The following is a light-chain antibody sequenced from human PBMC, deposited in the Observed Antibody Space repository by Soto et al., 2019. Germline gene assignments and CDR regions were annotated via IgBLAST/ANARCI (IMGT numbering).Light chain of an antibody. CDR3: QQRSKWPLT. J-gene: IGKJ4*01. Sequence: IVLTQSPVTRSLSPGEGANLSCRASQSVTDFLAWYQQKPGQAARPLIYDASNRATGIPARFSGSGSGTDFTLTISSLEPEAFAVYYCQQRSKWPLTFGGGTKVDIK. CDR1: QSVTDF. V-gene: IGKV3-11*01. CDR2: DAS.